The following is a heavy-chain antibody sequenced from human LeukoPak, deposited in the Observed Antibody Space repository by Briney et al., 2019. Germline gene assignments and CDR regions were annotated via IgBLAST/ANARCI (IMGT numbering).Heavy chain of an antibody. Sequence: GGSLRLSCAASGFTFSSYGMHWVRQAPGKGLEWISYISSSSSSIYYADSVKGRFTISRDNAKNSLYLQMNSLRDEDTAVYYCARDIEIAAAYYFDYWGQGTLVTVSS. CDR1: GFTFSSYG. V-gene: IGHV3-48*02. CDR3: ARDIEIAAAYYFDY. CDR2: ISSSSSSI. D-gene: IGHD6-13*01. J-gene: IGHJ4*02.